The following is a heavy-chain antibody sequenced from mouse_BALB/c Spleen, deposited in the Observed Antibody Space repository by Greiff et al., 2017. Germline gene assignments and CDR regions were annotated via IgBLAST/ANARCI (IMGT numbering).Heavy chain of an antibody. CDR1: GYTFTDYA. D-gene: IGHD2-10*02. CDR3: ARVLYGNYDYYAMDY. V-gene: IGHV1S137*01. Sequence: QVQLKESGAELVRPGVSVKISCKGSGYTFTDYAMHWVKQSHAKSLEWIGVISTYYGDASYNQKFKGKATMTVDKSSSTAYMELARLTSEDSAIYYCARVLYGNYDYYAMDYWGQGTSVTVSS. CDR2: ISTYYGDA. J-gene: IGHJ4*01.